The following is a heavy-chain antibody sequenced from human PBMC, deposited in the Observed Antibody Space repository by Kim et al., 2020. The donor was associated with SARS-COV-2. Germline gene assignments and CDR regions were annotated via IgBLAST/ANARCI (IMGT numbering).Heavy chain of an antibody. V-gene: IGHV3-48*02. D-gene: IGHD5-12*01. J-gene: IGHJ4*02. CDR3: ARGTWATDIVVDY. Sequence: ADSVKGRFTISRDNAKSSLYLQTNSLRDEDTAVYYGARGTWATDIVVDYWGQGTLVTVSS.